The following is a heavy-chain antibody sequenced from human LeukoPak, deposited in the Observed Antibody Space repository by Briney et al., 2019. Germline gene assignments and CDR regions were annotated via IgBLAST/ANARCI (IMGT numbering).Heavy chain of an antibody. CDR1: GLTFRRYA. CDR2: ISGSGGSP. D-gene: IGHD3-22*01. CDR3: AIRYDSSGYYYQPLDY. V-gene: IGHV3-23*01. Sequence: GGSLRLSCVASGLTFRRYAMSWVRQAPGKGLEWVSGISGSGGSPNYADFVKGRFTISRDNTNDTLYLQMNSLRAEDTAVYYCAIRYDSSGYYYQPLDYWGQGALVTVSS. J-gene: IGHJ4*02.